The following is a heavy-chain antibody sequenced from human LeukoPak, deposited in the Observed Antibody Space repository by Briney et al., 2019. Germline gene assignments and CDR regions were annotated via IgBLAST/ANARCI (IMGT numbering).Heavy chain of an antibody. D-gene: IGHD4-17*01. CDR2: ISWNSGSI. Sequence: GRSLRLSCAASGFTFDDYAMHWVRQAPGKGLEWVSGISWNSGSIGYADSVKGRFTISRDNAKNSLYLQMNSLRAEDTALYYCAKDNDYGDPNDAFDIWGQGTMVTVSS. CDR1: GFTFDDYA. CDR3: AKDNDYGDPNDAFDI. J-gene: IGHJ3*02. V-gene: IGHV3-9*01.